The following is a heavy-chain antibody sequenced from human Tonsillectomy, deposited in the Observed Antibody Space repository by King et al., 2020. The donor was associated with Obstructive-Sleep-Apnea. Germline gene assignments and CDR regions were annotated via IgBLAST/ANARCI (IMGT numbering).Heavy chain of an antibody. V-gene: IGHV4-39*07. CDR1: GASISSSSYY. CDR2: IYYSGST. CDR3: AGDVPPASGRYSEYYYYGMDV. Sequence: QLQESGPGLVKPSETLSLTCTVSGASISSSSYYWGWIRQPPGKGLEWIGSIYYSGSTYYNPSLKSRVTISVDTSKNQFSLKLRFVTAADTAVYYCAGDVPPASGRYSEYYYYGMDVWGQGTTVTVSS. D-gene: IGHD1-26*01. J-gene: IGHJ6*01.